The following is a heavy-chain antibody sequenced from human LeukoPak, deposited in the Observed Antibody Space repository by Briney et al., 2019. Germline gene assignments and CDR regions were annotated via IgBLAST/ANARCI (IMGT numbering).Heavy chain of an antibody. D-gene: IGHD3-9*01. CDR3: ARGDYDILTVQVVEPVYYFDY. CDR2: INPNSGGT. J-gene: IGHJ4*02. Sequence: ASVNVSCKASVYTFTGYYMHWVRQAPGQGLEWMGWINPNSGGTNYAQKFQGRVTMTRDTSISTAYMELSRLRSDDTAVYYCARGDYDILTVQVVEPVYYFDYWGQGTLVTVSS. V-gene: IGHV1-2*02. CDR1: VYTFTGYY.